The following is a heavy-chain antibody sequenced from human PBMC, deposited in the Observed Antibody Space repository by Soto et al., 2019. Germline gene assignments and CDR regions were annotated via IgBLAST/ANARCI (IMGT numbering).Heavy chain of an antibody. CDR2: ISGSGDAT. CDR1: GFTFSSYA. J-gene: IGHJ4*02. Sequence: LRLSCAASGFTFSSYAMSWVRQAPGKGLEWVSGISGSGDATYYADSVKGRFTISRGNSKNTLYLQMNSLRAEDTAVYYCAKSYSRRWYYFDNWGQGTLVTVSS. D-gene: IGHD6-13*01. CDR3: AKSYSRRWYYFDN. V-gene: IGHV3-23*01.